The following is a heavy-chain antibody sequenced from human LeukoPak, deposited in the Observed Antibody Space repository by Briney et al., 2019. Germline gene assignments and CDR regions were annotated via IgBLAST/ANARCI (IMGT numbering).Heavy chain of an antibody. CDR2: IYSGGST. CDR3: ARGFYPDSSHYYFDY. J-gene: IGHJ4*02. V-gene: IGHV3-53*01. D-gene: IGHD6-13*01. CDR1: GFTVSSNY. Sequence: GGSLRLSCAASGFTVSSNYMSWVRQAPGKGLEWVSVIYSGGSTYYADSVKGRFTISRDNSKNTLYLQMNSLRAEDTAVYYCARGFYPDSSHYYFDYWGQGTLVTVSS.